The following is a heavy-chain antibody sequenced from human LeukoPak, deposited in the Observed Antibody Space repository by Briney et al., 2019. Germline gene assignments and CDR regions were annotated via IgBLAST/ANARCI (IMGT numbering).Heavy chain of an antibody. CDR1: GFTVSSNY. Sequence: GGSLRLSCAASGFTVSSNYMSWVRQAPGKGLEWVSVIYSGGSTYYADSVKGRFTISRDNSKNTLYLQMNSPRAEDTAVYYCAREGFAYGMDVWGQGTTVTVSS. CDR3: AREGFAYGMDV. CDR2: IYSGGST. V-gene: IGHV3-66*01. J-gene: IGHJ6*02.